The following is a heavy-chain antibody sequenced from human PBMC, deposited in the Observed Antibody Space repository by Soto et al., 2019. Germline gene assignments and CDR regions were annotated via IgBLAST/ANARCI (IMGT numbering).Heavy chain of an antibody. J-gene: IGHJ6*02. CDR1: GYTFTGYY. Sequence: ASVKVSCKASGYTFTGYYMHWVRQAPGQGLEWMGWINPNSGGTNYAQKFQGRVTMTRDTSISTAYMELSSLRSEDTAVYYCARDMTIAAAGAFYYYGMDVWGQGTTVTVSS. CDR3: ARDMTIAAAGAFYYYGMDV. V-gene: IGHV1-2*02. CDR2: INPNSGGT. D-gene: IGHD6-13*01.